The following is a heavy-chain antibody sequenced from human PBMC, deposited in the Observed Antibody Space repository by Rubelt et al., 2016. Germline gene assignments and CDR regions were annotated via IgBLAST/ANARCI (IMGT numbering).Heavy chain of an antibody. J-gene: IGHJ4*02. Sequence: VRQAPGKGLEWVSSISSSSCYIYYADSVKGRFTISRDNAKNSLYLQMNSLRAEDTAVYYCARNWGRLFYFDYWGQGTLVTVSS. CDR2: ISSSSCYI. CDR3: ARNWGRLFYFDY. V-gene: IGHV3-21*01. D-gene: IGHD7-27*01.